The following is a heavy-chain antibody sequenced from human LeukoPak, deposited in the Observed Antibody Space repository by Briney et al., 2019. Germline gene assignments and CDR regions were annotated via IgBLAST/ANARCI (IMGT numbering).Heavy chain of an antibody. V-gene: IGHV1-69*13. CDR3: ARHQLLSNWFDP. Sequence: SVKVSCKASGGTFSSYAISWVRQAPGPGLEWMGGIIPIFGTANYAQKFQGRVTITADESTSTAYMELSSLRSEDTAVYYCARHQLLSNWFDPWGQGTLVTVSS. CDR2: IIPIFGTA. CDR1: GGTFSSYA. D-gene: IGHD2-2*01. J-gene: IGHJ5*02.